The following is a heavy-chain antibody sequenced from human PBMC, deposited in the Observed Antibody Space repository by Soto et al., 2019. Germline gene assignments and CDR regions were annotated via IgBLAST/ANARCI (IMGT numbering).Heavy chain of an antibody. Sequence: SETLSLTCAVSGGSISSSNWWSWVRQPPGKGLEWIGEIYHSGSTNYNPSLKSRVTISVDKSKNQFSLKLSSETAADTAVYYCARGTITMVRGVIITSGYYYYGMDVWGQGTTVT. D-gene: IGHD3-10*01. J-gene: IGHJ6*02. CDR3: ARGTITMVRGVIITSGYYYYGMDV. CDR2: IYHSGST. CDR1: GGSISSSNW. V-gene: IGHV4-4*02.